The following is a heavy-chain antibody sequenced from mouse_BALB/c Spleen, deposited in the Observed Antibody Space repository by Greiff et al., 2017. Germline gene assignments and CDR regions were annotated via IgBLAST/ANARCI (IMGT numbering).Heavy chain of an antibody. V-gene: IGHV14-3*02. J-gene: IGHJ2*01. CDR1: GFNIKDTY. Sequence: VQLQQSGAELVKPGASVKLSCTASGFNIKDTYMHWVKQRPEQGLEWIGRIDPASGNTKYDTKFQGKATITADTSSNTAYLQLSSLTSEDTAVYYCASYYGSGENCFAYWGQGTTLTVSA. CDR2: IDPASGNT. D-gene: IGHD1-1*01. CDR3: ASYYGSGENCFAY.